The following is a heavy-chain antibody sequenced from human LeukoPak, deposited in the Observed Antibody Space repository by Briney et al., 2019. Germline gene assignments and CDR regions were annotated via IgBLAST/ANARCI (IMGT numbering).Heavy chain of an antibody. V-gene: IGHV1-69*04. CDR2: IIPILGIA. J-gene: IGHJ4*02. CDR1: GGTFSSYA. D-gene: IGHD2-15*01. Sequence: ASVKVSCKASGGTFSSYATSWVRQAPGQGLEWMGRIIPILGIANYAQKFQGRVTITADKSTSTAYMELSSLRSEDTAVYYCARGGSGPFDYWGQGTLVTVSS. CDR3: ARGGSGPFDY.